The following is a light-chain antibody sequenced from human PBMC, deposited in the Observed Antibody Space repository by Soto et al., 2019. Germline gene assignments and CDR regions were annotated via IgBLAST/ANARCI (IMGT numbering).Light chain of an antibody. Sequence: QSVLTQPPSASGSPGQSVTISCTGASSDVGGYSYVSWYQQHPGKAPKLMIYEVSKRPSGVPDRFSGSKSGNTASLTISGLQAEVEAVYYCSSYTSSSPYVFGTGINVAV. CDR3: SSYTSSSPYV. V-gene: IGLV2-8*01. CDR2: EVS. J-gene: IGLJ1*01. CDR1: SSDVGGYSY.